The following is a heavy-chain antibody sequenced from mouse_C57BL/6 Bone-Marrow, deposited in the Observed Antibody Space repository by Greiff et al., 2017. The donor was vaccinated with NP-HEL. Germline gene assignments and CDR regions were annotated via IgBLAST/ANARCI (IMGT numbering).Heavy chain of an antibody. CDR3: ARHRKGFDD. CDR1: GFTFSDYG. CDR2: ISNLAYSI. Sequence: EVKLVEPGGGLVQPGGSLKFSCAASGFTFSDYGMAWVRQAPRKGPEWVAFISNLAYSIYYADTVTGRFTISRENAKNTLYLEMGSLRAEDTAMYYCARHRKGFDDWGQGTTLTVSS. V-gene: IGHV5-15*01. J-gene: IGHJ2*01.